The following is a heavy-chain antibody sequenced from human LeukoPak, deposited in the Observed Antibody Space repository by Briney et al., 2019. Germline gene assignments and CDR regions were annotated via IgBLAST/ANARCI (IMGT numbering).Heavy chain of an antibody. CDR1: GYTFTDYY. J-gene: IGHJ4*02. CDR3: ARVGTSEYCSRGSCYSDC. Sequence: ASVKVSCKTSGYTFTDYYIHWVRQAPGQGLEWMGWINPNSGGTNYAQNFQGRVTMTRDTSITTAYMELSRLRSNDTAVYYCARVGTSEYCSRGSCYSDCWGQGSLVTVSS. D-gene: IGHD2-15*01. V-gene: IGHV1-2*02. CDR2: INPNSGGT.